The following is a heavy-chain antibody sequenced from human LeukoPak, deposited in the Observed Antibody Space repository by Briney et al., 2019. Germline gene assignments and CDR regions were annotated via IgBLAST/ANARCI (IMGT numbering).Heavy chain of an antibody. CDR3: ARRLGSDYYDSSGSYYYYYYMDV. CDR1: GGSISSYY. J-gene: IGHJ6*03. Sequence: SETLSLTCTVSGGSISSYYWSWIRQPPGQGLEWIGYIYTSGSTNYNPSLKSRVTISVDTSKNQFSLKLSSVTAADTAVYYCARRLGSDYYDSSGSYYYYYYMDVWGKGTTVTVSS. V-gene: IGHV4-4*09. D-gene: IGHD3-22*01. CDR2: IYTSGST.